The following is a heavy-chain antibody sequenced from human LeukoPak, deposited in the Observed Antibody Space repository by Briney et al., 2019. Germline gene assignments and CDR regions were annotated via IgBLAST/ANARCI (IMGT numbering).Heavy chain of an antibody. Sequence: GGSLRLSCAAPGFTFSSYAMSWVRQAPGKGLEWVSAISGSGGSTYYADSVKGRFTISRDNSKNTLYLQMNSLRAEDTAVYYCAKRGRIAARPSHFDYWGQGTLVTVSS. CDR1: GFTFSSYA. V-gene: IGHV3-23*01. D-gene: IGHD6-6*01. CDR2: ISGSGGST. CDR3: AKRGRIAARPSHFDY. J-gene: IGHJ4*02.